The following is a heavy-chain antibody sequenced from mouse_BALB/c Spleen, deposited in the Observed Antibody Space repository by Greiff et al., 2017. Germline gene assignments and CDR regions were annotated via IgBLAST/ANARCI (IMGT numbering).Heavy chain of an antibody. D-gene: IGHD1-1*01. V-gene: IGHV14-4*02. J-gene: IGHJ4*01. CDR1: GFNIKDYY. Sequence: EVQLQQSGAELVRSGASVKLSCTASGFNIKDYYMHWVKQRPEQGLEWIGWIDPENGDTEYAPKFQGKATMTADTSSNTAYLQLSSLTSEDTAVYYCKSHYYGSPYYAMEYWGQGTSVTVAA. CDR2: IDPENGDT. CDR3: KSHYYGSPYYAMEY.